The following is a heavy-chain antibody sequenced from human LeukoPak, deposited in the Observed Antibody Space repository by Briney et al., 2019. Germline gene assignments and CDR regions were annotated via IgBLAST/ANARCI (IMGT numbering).Heavy chain of an antibody. Sequence: GGSLSLSCLASGFTFSSYGMTWVRKAPGKGLGWVSYISSSSSTIYYADSVKGRFTISRDNAKNSLYLQMNSLRAEDTAVYYCARRAGGYSHPYDYWGQGTLVTVSS. D-gene: IGHD4-23*01. CDR1: GFTFSSYG. J-gene: IGHJ4*02. V-gene: IGHV3-48*01. CDR2: ISSSSSTI. CDR3: ARRAGGYSHPYDY.